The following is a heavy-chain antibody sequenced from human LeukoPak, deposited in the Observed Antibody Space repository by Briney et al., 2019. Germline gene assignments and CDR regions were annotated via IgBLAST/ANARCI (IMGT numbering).Heavy chain of an antibody. CDR1: GFTFSNYV. CDR3: AKPLSSTWYAAGAFDC. Sequence: GGSLRLSCAASGFTFSNYVVSWVRQASGKGLEWVSAISGSGDSTYYADSVEGRFTISRDNSKSTLYLQMNSLRAEDTAVYYCAKPLSSTWYAAGAFDCWGQGTLVTVSS. D-gene: IGHD6-13*01. J-gene: IGHJ4*02. CDR2: ISGSGDST. V-gene: IGHV3-23*01.